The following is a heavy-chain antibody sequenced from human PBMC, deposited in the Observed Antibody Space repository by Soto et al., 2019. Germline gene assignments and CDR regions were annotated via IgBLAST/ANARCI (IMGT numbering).Heavy chain of an antibody. CDR3: ARGGYSNPQAYYYYYMDV. CDR1: GGSFSGYY. D-gene: IGHD4-4*01. J-gene: IGHJ6*03. Sequence: ASATLSLTCAVYGGSFSGYYWSWIRQPPGKGLEWIGEINHSGSTNYNPSLKSRVTISVDTSKNQFSLKLSSVTAADTAVYYCARGGYSNPQAYYYYYMDVRGKGTTVTVS. CDR2: INHSGST. V-gene: IGHV4-34*01.